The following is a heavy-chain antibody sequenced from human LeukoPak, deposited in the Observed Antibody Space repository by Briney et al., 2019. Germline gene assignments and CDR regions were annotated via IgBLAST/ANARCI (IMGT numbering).Heavy chain of an antibody. D-gene: IGHD3-10*01. Sequence: SETLSLTCAVSGGSISSSYWWTWVRQPPGKGLEWIGEIYHSGSTNYNPSLESRVSISVDKSKNQFSLKLSSVTAADTAVYYCAREATGGSWYFDLWGRGTLVTVSS. CDR3: AREATGGSWYFDL. CDR1: GGSISSSYW. J-gene: IGHJ2*01. CDR2: IYHSGST. V-gene: IGHV4-4*02.